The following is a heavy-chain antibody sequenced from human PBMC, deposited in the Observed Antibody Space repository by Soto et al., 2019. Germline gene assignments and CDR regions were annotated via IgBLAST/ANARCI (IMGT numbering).Heavy chain of an antibody. CDR2: ISYDGSNK. CDR3: AKGAPTTSSEYFQH. J-gene: IGHJ1*01. D-gene: IGHD1-26*01. V-gene: IGHV3-30*18. CDR1: GFTFSSYG. Sequence: QVQLAESGGGVVQPGRSLRLSCAASGFTFSSYGMHWVRQAPGKGLEWVAVISYDGSNKYYADSVKGRFTISRDNSRNTLYLQINSLRAEDTAVYYCAKGAPTTSSEYFQHWGQGTLVTVSS.